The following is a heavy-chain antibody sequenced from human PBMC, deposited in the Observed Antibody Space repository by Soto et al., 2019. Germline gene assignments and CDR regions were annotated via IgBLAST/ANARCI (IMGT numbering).Heavy chain of an antibody. CDR3: VREDDGGDRDYYGLDV. CDR1: GGSLNSEYYH. CDR2: INYTGSV. D-gene: IGHD2-21*01. J-gene: IGHJ6*02. V-gene: IGHV4-30-4*01. Sequence: QIQLQESGPGLVRPSQTLSLTCTVSGGSLNSEYYHWTWIRQAPGKGLEWIGYINYTGSVRYNPSLQSRITMSADTSKNLFSLNLSSVTAADTAVYFCVREDDGGDRDYYGLDVWGQGTMVTVSS.